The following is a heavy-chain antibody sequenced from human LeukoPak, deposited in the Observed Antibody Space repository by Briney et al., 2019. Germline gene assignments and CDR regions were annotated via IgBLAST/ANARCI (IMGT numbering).Heavy chain of an antibody. V-gene: IGHV3-23*01. CDR2: ISGSGGST. J-gene: IGHJ4*02. Sequence: PGGSLRLSCAASGFTFSSYAMSWVRQAPGKGLEWVSAISGSGGSTYYADSVKGRFTISRDNKKNSLYLQMNSLRIEDTALYFCAKEGRLAAAGTIEDWGQGTLVTVTS. CDR1: GFTFSSYA. CDR3: AKEGRLAAAGTIED. D-gene: IGHD6-13*01.